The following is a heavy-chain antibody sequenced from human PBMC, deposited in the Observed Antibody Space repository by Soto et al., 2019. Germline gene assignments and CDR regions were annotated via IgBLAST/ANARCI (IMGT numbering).Heavy chain of an antibody. V-gene: IGHV3-7*01. J-gene: IGHJ4*02. CDR1: GFTFSYFD. Sequence: GGSLRLSCAASGFTFSYFDMHLVRQTPGKGLEWVANIKQDGSEKYYVDSVKGRFTISRDNAKNSLYLQMNSLRAEDTAVYYCARTVPQSDFWSGYSNNAYYFDYWGQGTLVTVS. D-gene: IGHD3-3*01. CDR2: IKQDGSEK. CDR3: ARTVPQSDFWSGYSNNAYYFDY.